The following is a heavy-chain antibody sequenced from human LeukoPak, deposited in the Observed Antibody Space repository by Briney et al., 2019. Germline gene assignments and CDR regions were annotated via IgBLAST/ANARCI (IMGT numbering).Heavy chain of an antibody. D-gene: IGHD3-10*01. CDR2: FIPIFGTA. CDR3: ARVPNSYYYGSGSSYYFDY. CDR1: GGTFSSYA. V-gene: IGHV1-69*13. Sequence: SVKVSCKASGGTFSSYAISWVRQAPGQGLEWMGGFIPIFGTANYAQKFQGRVTITADESTSTAYMELSSLRPEDTAVYYCARVPNSYYYGSGSSYYFDYWGQGTLVTVSS. J-gene: IGHJ4*02.